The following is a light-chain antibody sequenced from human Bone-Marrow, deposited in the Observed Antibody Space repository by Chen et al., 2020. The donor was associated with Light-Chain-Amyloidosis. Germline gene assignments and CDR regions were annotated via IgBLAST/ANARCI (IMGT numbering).Light chain of an antibody. CDR3: QQSYSTLPIT. Sequence: DIQMTQCPSSLSASVGDRVIITCRASQFISNYLNWYQQKPGKAPKLLIYTASSLQSGVPSRFSGSGSGTDFTLTISSLQPEDFATYYCQQSYSTLPITFGQGTRLEIK. V-gene: IGKV1-39*01. CDR1: QFISNY. CDR2: TAS. J-gene: IGKJ5*01.